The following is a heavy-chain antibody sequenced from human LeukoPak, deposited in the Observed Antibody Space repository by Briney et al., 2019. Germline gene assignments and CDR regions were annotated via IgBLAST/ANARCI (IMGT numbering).Heavy chain of an antibody. J-gene: IGHJ4*02. V-gene: IGHV1-18*01. CDR1: GYTFTSYG. D-gene: IGHD2-21*02. CDR3: ARDWAYCAGDCSYYFDY. Sequence: ASVKVSCKASGYTFTSYGFHWVRQAPGQGLEWMGWISAYSGNTNYAQKLQGRVTLTTDTSTSTAYMELRSLRSDDTAVYYCARDWAYCAGDCSYYFDYWGQGTLVTVSS. CDR2: ISAYSGNT.